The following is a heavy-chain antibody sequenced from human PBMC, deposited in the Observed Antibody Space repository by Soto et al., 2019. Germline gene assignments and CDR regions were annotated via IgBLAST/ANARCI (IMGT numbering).Heavy chain of an antibody. CDR3: ARELVVVPAAWGNYYYYGMDV. V-gene: IGHV3-21*01. CDR2: ISSSSSYI. CDR1: GFTFSSYS. Sequence: GGSLRLSCAASGFTFSSYSMNWVRQAPGKGLEWVSSISSSSSYIYYADSVKGRFTISRGNAKNSLYLQMNSLRAEDTAVYYCARELVVVPAAWGNYYYYGMDVWGQGTTVTVSS. J-gene: IGHJ6*02. D-gene: IGHD2-2*01.